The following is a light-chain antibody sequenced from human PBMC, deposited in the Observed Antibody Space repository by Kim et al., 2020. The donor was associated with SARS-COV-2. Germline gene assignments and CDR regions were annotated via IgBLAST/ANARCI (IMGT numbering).Light chain of an antibody. Sequence: PGKTASITCPGDKLGDKYACWYQQKPGQSPVLVIYQDSKRPSGIPERFSGSNSGNTATLTISGTQAMDEADYYCQAWDSSTVVFGGGTQLTVL. V-gene: IGLV3-1*01. J-gene: IGLJ2*01. CDR3: QAWDSSTVV. CDR1: KLGDKY. CDR2: QDS.